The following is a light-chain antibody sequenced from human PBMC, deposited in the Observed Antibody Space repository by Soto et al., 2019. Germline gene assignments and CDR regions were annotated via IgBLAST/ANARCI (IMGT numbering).Light chain of an antibody. J-gene: IGKJ1*01. Sequence: DIQLTQSPPTLSASVGDRGTITCRASQSISSWLAWYQQKPGKAPKLLIYKASSLESGVPSRFSVSGSGTEFTLPIRSLQPDDFATYNCQQYNSYSTFGQGTKV. CDR3: QQYNSYST. V-gene: IGKV1-5*03. CDR2: KAS. CDR1: QSISSW.